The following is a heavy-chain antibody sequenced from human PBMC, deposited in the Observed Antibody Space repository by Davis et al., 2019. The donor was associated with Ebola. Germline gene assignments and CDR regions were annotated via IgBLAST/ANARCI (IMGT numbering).Heavy chain of an antibody. Sequence: PGGSLRLSCAASGVTLSSNAMSWVRQAPGKGLEWVAGLGSNSVTHYTDSVKGRFTISRDDSKNTLYLQMDSLRADDTAVYYCAKDPFWWSASDAWGQGTTVTVSS. CDR3: AKDPFWWSASDA. CDR2: LGSNSVT. D-gene: IGHD2-8*02. J-gene: IGHJ6*02. CDR1: GVTLSSNA. V-gene: IGHV3-23*01.